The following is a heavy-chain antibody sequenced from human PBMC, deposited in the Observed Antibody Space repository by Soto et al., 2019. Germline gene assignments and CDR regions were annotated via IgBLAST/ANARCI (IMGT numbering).Heavy chain of an antibody. D-gene: IGHD1-26*01. V-gene: IGHV3-15*01. CDR3: TFGWELLTIGRYYFDY. CDR2: IKSKTDGGTT. CDR1: GFTFSTYA. J-gene: IGHJ4*02. Sequence: PGGSLRLSCAASGFTFSTYAMHWVRQAPGKGLEWVGRIKSKTDGGTTDYAAPVKGRFTISRDDSKNTLYLQMNSLKTEDTAVYYCTFGWELLTIGRYYFDYWGQGTLVTVS.